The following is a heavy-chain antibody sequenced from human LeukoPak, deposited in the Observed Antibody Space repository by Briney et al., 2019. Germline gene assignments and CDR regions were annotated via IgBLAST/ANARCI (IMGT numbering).Heavy chain of an antibody. CDR1: GFTFSNYG. V-gene: IGHV3-21*01. D-gene: IGHD1-26*01. J-gene: IGHJ4*02. Sequence: GGSLRLSCAASGFTFSNYGMNWVRQAPGKGLEWVSSISYSSSYIYYADSVKGRFTISRDNAKNSLYLQMNSLRAEDTAVYYCAREWDALGDTSDYWGQGTLVTVSS. CDR3: AREWDALGDTSDY. CDR2: ISYSSSYI.